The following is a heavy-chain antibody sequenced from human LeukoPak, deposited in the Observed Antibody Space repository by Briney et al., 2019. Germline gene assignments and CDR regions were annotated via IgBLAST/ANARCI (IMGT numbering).Heavy chain of an antibody. CDR3: ARGVLRYFDWLLSDFDY. CDR2: IYTSGST. CDR1: GGSISSGSYY. J-gene: IGHJ4*02. V-gene: IGHV4-61*02. Sequence: SQTLSLTCTVSGGSISSGSYYWSWIRQPAGKGLEWIGRIYTSGSTNYNPSLKSRVTISVDTSKNQFSLKLSSVTAADTAVYYCARGVLRYFDWLLSDFDYWGQGTLVTVSS. D-gene: IGHD3-9*01.